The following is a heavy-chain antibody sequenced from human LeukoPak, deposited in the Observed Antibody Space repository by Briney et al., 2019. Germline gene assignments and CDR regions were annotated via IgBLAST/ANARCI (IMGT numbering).Heavy chain of an antibody. J-gene: IGHJ4*02. D-gene: IGHD4-23*01. V-gene: IGHV4-4*02. Sequence: PSETLSLTYAVSGGSISSSSSICWTWVRQPPGEGLEWIGEIYHNGATNYNPSLKSRVTMLLDKSKNQFFLKLNSVTAADTAVYYCARNGGNSDYDYWGQGTLVTVSA. CDR2: IYHNGAT. CDR3: ARNGGNSDYDY. CDR1: GGSISSSSSIC.